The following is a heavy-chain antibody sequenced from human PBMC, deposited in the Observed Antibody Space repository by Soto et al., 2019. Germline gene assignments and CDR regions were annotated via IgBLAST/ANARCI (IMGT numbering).Heavy chain of an antibody. J-gene: IGHJ3*02. V-gene: IGHV1-18*01. CDR1: GYVFSDYG. CDR3: ARPVTSPDHLDI. D-gene: IGHD4-4*01. Sequence: ASVKVSCKSSGYVFSDYGITWVRQAPGQGLEWMGWISAYNGNTDYAQKFQDRLTLATDTSTSTAYMELRSLRSDDTALYYCARPVTSPDHLDIWGQGTMVTVSS. CDR2: ISAYNGNT.